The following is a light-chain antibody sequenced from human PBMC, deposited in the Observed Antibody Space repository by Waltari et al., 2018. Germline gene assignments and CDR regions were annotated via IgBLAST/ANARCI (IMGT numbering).Light chain of an antibody. CDR1: QSVSNS. CDR2: GAS. Sequence: DIEMTQSRSSLSASVGDRVTITCRASQSVSNSLNWYQQKPGKAPKLLIFGASKLHSGVAAKFSGSGSGTDFTLTISSLQPEDSATYYCQQTSRTPITFGQGTRVEIK. CDR3: QQTSRTPIT. J-gene: IGKJ5*01. V-gene: IGKV1-39*01.